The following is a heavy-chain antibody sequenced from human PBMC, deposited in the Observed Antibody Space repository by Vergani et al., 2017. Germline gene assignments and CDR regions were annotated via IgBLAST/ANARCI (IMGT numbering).Heavy chain of an antibody. J-gene: IGHJ5*02. Sequence: QVQLVQSGAEVKKPGASVKVSCKASGYTFTSYYMHWVRQAPGQGLERMGIINPSDGSTSYAQKFQGRVPMTRDTSTSTVYRELSSLRSEDTAVYYCARGGADIVVVPAANWFDPWGQGTLVTVSS. D-gene: IGHD2-2*01. V-gene: IGHV1-46*01. CDR3: ARGGADIVVVPAANWFDP. CDR1: GYTFTSYY. CDR2: INPSDGST.